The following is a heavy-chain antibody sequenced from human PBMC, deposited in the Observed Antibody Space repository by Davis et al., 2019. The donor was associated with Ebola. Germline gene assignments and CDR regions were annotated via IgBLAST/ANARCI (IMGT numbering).Heavy chain of an antibody. D-gene: IGHD3-10*01. CDR1: GYTFTSYG. CDR3: ARGRTMVRGDNWFDP. J-gene: IGHJ5*02. Sequence: ASVKVSCKASGYTFTSYGISWVRQAPGLGLEWMGWISAYNGNTNYAQKLQGRVTMTTDTSTSTAYMELRSLRSDDTAVYYCARGRTMVRGDNWFDPWGQGTLVTVSS. CDR2: ISAYNGNT. V-gene: IGHV1-18*01.